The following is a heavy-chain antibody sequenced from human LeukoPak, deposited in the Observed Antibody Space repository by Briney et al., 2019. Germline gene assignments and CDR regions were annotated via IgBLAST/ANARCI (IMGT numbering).Heavy chain of an antibody. J-gene: IGHJ4*02. D-gene: IGHD6-19*01. CDR2: MIGSGGST. CDR3: AKDRRSGWYETLDY. CDR1: GFTFSSYA. V-gene: IGHV3-23*01. Sequence: PGGSLRLSCAASGFTFSSYAMSWVRQAPGKGLEWVSAMIGSGGSTYYADSVKGRFTISRDNSKNTLYLQMNSLSAEDTAVYYCAKDRRSGWYETLDYWGQGTLVSVS.